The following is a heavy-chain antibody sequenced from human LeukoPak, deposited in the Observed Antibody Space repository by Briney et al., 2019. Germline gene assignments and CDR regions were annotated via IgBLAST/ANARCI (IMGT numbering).Heavy chain of an antibody. V-gene: IGHV1-2*02. CDR2: INPNSGGT. CDR1: GYTFTGYY. CDR3: WGYSSSREVWPFFDY. Sequence: ASVKVSCKASGYTFTGYYMHWVRQAPGQGLEWMGWINPNSGGTNYAQKFQGRVTMTRDTSISTAYMELSRLRSDDTAVYYCWGYSSSREVWPFFDYWGQGTLVTVSS. J-gene: IGHJ4*02. D-gene: IGHD6-13*01.